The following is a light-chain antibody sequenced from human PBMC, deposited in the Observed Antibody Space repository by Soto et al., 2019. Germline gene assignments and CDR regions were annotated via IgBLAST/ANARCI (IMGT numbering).Light chain of an antibody. Sequence: EIVLTQSPGTLSLSPGERATLSCRASQGVSSTYLAWYQQKPCQAPRLLIFGASNRATGIPDRFSASGSGTDFTLTISRLEPEDFAVYYCQQYGSSPPFTFGPGTKVDIK. V-gene: IGKV3-20*01. CDR3: QQYGSSPPFT. CDR1: QGVSSTY. CDR2: GAS. J-gene: IGKJ3*01.